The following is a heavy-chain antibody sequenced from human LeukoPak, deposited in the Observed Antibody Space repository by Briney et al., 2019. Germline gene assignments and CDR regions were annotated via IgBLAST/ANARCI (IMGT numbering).Heavy chain of an antibody. CDR3: ARNWEFDY. CDR2: ISYDESKK. Sequence: GGAVRLSCAASGFTFNIYAMHWVRQAPGKGLECVALISYDESKKYYIDSVMGRFTISRDNSKNTLYLQMNSLRAEDTAVYYCARNWEFDYWGQGTLVTV. J-gene: IGHJ4*02. D-gene: IGHD1-26*01. CDR1: GFTFNIYA. V-gene: IGHV3-30*10.